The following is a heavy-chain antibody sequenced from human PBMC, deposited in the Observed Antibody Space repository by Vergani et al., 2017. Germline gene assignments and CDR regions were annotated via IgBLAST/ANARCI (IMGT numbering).Heavy chain of an antibody. J-gene: IGHJ6*02. V-gene: IGHV4-38-2*01. CDR1: DSSIMTNPY. D-gene: IGHD3-10*01. CDR2: IHHSGDT. Sequence: QVQLQESGPGLVKPSETLSLTCDVSDSSIMTNPYWGWFRQSPGKGLEWIGCIHHSGDTHYNSSLKSRVSISIVSSSKFSLSLTSVTAAATAIYYCARHRGSGAFFPSSYFYGMDVWGHGTTVTVSS. CDR3: ARHRGSGAFFPSSYFYGMDV.